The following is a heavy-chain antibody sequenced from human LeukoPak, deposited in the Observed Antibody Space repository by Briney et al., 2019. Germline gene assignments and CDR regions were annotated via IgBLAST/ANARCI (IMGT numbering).Heavy chain of an antibody. V-gene: IGHV3-53*01. Sequence: PGGSLRLSCAASGFTVSSNYMSWVRQAPGKGLEWVSVIYSGGSTYDADSVKGRFTISRDNSKNTLYLQMNSLRAEDTAVYYCARVRYSYGYVGYWGQGTLVTVSS. J-gene: IGHJ4*02. CDR3: ARVRYSYGYVGY. CDR2: IYSGGST. CDR1: GFTVSSNY. D-gene: IGHD5-18*01.